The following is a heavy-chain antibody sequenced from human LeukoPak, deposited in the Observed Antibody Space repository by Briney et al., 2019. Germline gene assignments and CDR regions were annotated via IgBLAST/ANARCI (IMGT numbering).Heavy chain of an antibody. CDR1: GFTFTSYA. D-gene: IGHD6-19*01. J-gene: IGHJ4*02. CDR2: ISGSGATT. V-gene: IGHV3-23*01. Sequence: GGSLRLSCAASGFTFTSYAMSWVRQAPGKGLEWVSAISGSGATTYFADSVKGRFTLSRDNSHNTLSLQMNSLTAEDTAVYYCGKGTYTSGWYYDFDHWGQGTLVIVSS. CDR3: GKGTYTSGWYYDFDH.